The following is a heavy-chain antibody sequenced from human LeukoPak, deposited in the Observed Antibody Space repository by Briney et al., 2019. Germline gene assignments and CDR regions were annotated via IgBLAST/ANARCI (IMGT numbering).Heavy chain of an antibody. D-gene: IGHD3-3*01. CDR3: VSGFLQWLY. V-gene: IGHV3-7*01. Sequence: GGSLRLSCAASGFSFSSYWMSWVRQAPGKRLEWVANINPDGSNMLYVDSVKGRFTISGDNAKNSLYLQMNNLRAEDTAVYFCVSGFLQWLYWGQGTLVTVSS. J-gene: IGHJ4*02. CDR2: INPDGSNM. CDR1: GFSFSSYW.